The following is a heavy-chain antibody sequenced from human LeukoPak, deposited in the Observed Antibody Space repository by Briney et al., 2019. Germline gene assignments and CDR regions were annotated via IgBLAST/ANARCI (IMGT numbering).Heavy chain of an antibody. D-gene: IGHD6-13*01. CDR3: AKSRGTAAADSLDC. V-gene: IGHV3-23*01. CDR2: ISGSGGTT. Sequence: GGSLRLSCAASGYTFSSYWMSWVRQAPGKGLEWVSAISGSGGTTYYADSVKGRFTISRDNPKNTLYLQMNSLRVEDTAEYYCAKSRGTAAADSLDCWGQGTLVTVSS. J-gene: IGHJ4*02. CDR1: GYTFSSYW.